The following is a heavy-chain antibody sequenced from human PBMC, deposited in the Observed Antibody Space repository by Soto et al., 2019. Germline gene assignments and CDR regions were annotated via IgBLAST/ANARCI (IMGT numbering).Heavy chain of an antibody. D-gene: IGHD2-8*02. V-gene: IGHV4-31*03. CDR3: ARELLAPTRGWFDP. CDR1: GYSMERSGDY. Sequence: QVHLQGSGPGLVKPSQTLSLACTVTGYSMERSGDYWSWIRQVPGQGLEWLGYIFFSGTTYYNPSFKSRVIMSVDTSRNQFFLNLTAVTAADTGVYYCARELLAPTRGWFDPWGQGTLVRVSS. CDR2: IFFSGTT. J-gene: IGHJ5*02.